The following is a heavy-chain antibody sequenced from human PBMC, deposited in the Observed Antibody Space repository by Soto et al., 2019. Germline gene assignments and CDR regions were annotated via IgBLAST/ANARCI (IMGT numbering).Heavy chain of an antibody. CDR2: IDANADGT. CDR3: AQAISRERQIDF. Sequence: GGPLRLSCAASGCTFTNYAMVWVRQAPGEGLEWVSTIDANADGTDYADSVKGRFTISRDNFKNTLYLQMNSPRADDTAVYYCAQAISRERQIDFWGQGTLVTVSS. D-gene: IGHD1-26*01. CDR1: GCTFTNYA. J-gene: IGHJ4*02. V-gene: IGHV3-23*01.